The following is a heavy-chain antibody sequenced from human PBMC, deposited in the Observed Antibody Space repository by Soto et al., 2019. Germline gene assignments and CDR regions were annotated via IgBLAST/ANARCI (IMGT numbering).Heavy chain of an antibody. CDR2: IIPIFGTA. J-gene: IGHJ6*02. CDR3: AGPPELTRIYYYYGMDV. V-gene: IGHV1-69*12. CDR1: GGTFSSYA. Sequence: QVQLVQSGAEVKKPGSSVKVSCKASGGTFSSYAISWVRQAPGQGLEWMGGIIPIFGTANYAQKIQGRVTITADDSTSTSYMELSSLRSEDTAVYYCAGPPELTRIYYYYGMDVWGQGTTVTVSS. D-gene: IGHD1-7*01.